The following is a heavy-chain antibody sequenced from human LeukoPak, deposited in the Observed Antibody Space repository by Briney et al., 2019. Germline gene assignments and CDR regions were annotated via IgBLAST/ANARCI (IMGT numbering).Heavy chain of an antibody. CDR3: ARDEAMDDYYYYYMDV. D-gene: IGHD5-18*01. CDR2: ISSSSSTI. J-gene: IGHJ6*03. CDR1: GFTFSSYG. Sequence: GGSLRLSCAASGFTFSSYGMHWVRQAPGKGLEWVSYISSSSSTIYYADSVKGRFTISRDNAKNSLYLQMNSLRAEDTAVYYCARDEAMDDYYYYYMDVWGKGTTVTVSS. V-gene: IGHV3-48*01.